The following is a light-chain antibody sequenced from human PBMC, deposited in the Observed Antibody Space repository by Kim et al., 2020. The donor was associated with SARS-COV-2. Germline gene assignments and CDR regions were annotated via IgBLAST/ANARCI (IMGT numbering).Light chain of an antibody. CDR2: EVT. CDR3: SSYAGDNHLGVV. Sequence: VTIYCTGTSSDIGSYNFVSWYQQHPDKAPKLLMYEVTKRPSGVSDRFSGSKSANTASLTVSGLQAEDEANYYCSSYAGDNHLGVVFGGGTQLTVL. V-gene: IGLV2-8*01. J-gene: IGLJ2*01. CDR1: SSDIGSYNF.